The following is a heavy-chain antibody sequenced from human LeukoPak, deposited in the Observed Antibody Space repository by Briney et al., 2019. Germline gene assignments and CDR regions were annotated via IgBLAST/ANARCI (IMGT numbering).Heavy chain of an antibody. D-gene: IGHD1-26*01. CDR2: ISDLVGNK. J-gene: IGHJ3*01. CDR3: TKTRGGSHFSDV. Sequence: GGSLRLSCAASGFRFIDFPMSWVRQVPRKGLEWVSTISDLVGNKDYADSVKGRFTISRDNSKSTLYLQMNSLRAEDTPTYFCTKTRGGSHFSDVWGQGTFVTVSS. V-gene: IGHV3-23*01. CDR1: GFRFIDFP.